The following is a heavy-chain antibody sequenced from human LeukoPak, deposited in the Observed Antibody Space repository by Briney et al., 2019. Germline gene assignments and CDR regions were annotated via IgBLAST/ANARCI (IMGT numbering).Heavy chain of an antibody. Sequence: SETLSLTCAVSGGSISSYYWSWIRQPPGKGLEWIGDIYYSGNTNYNPSLKSRVTISLDTSKNQFFLKLSSVTAADTAVYYCASAGGGYNPFLYWGQGTLVTVSS. CDR1: GGSISSYY. CDR2: IYYSGNT. D-gene: IGHD5-24*01. J-gene: IGHJ4*02. CDR3: ASAGGGYNPFLY. V-gene: IGHV4-59*01.